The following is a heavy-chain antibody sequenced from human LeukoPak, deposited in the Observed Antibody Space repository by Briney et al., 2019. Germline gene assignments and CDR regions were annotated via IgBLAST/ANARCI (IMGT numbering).Heavy chain of an antibody. CDR1: GFTFSSYE. V-gene: IGHV3-48*03. CDR2: ISSSGSTI. CDR3: AELGITMIGGV. Sequence: GGSLRLSCAASGFTFSSYEMNWVRQAPGKGLEWVSYISSSGSTIYYADSVRGRFTISRDNAKNSLYLQLNSLTAEDTAVYYCAELGITMIGGVWGKGTTVTISS. D-gene: IGHD3-10*02. J-gene: IGHJ6*04.